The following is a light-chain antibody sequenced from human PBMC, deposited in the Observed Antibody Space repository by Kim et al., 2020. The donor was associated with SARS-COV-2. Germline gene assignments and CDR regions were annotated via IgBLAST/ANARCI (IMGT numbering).Light chain of an antibody. J-gene: IGLJ2*01. CDR1: KLVDKD. CDR3: QAWDSSTVV. V-gene: IGLV3-1*01. Sequence: SVSPGQTASITCSGDKLVDKDACCYQQKPGRCPVLVIYQDSKRPSGIPERFSGSNSGNTATLTFSGTQAMDEADYYCQAWDSSTVVFGGGTQLTVL. CDR2: QDS.